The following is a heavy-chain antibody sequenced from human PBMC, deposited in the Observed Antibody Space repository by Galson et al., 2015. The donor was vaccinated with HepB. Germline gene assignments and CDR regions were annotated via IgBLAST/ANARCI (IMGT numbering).Heavy chain of an antibody. V-gene: IGHV3-23*01. J-gene: IGHJ4*02. D-gene: IGHD6-13*01. CDR1: GFTFSSYA. CDR3: AKNQDWQLVLFDY. CDR2: ISGSGGST. Sequence: SLRLSCAASGFTFSSYAMSWVRQAPGKGLEWVLAISGSGGSTYYADSVKGRFTISRDNSKNTLYLQMNSLRAEDTAVYYCAKNQDWQLVLFDYWGQGTLVTVSS.